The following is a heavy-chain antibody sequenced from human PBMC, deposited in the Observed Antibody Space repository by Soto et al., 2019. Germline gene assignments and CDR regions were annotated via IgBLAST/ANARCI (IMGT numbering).Heavy chain of an antibody. J-gene: IGHJ6*02. CDR2: ISGSGGST. D-gene: IGHD6-6*01. Sequence: GSLRLSCAASGFTFSSYAVSWVLQAPGKGLEWVSAISGSGGSTYYADSVKGRFTISRDNSKNTLYLQMNSLRAEDTAVYYCAKDRRIYSSSSTGYYYYGMDVWGQGTTVTVSS. CDR1: GFTFSSYA. V-gene: IGHV3-23*01. CDR3: AKDRRIYSSSSTGYYYYGMDV.